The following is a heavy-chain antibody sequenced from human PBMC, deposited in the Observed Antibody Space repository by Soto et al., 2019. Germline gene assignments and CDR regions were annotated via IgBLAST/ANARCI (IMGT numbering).Heavy chain of an antibody. D-gene: IGHD5-18*01. J-gene: IGHJ4*02. V-gene: IGHV4-61*01. CDR3: ARLYSPRLRGYRHGFDY. Sequence: QVQLQESGPGLVKPSETLSLTCTVSGGSVSSGSYYWSWIRQPRGKGLEWIGYIYYSGSTNYNPSLSSRAHISVDTSTNQLPLQLRSATAADTAVYYCARLYSPRLRGYRHGFDYWGQRPLVTVSS. CDR2: IYYSGST. CDR1: GGSVSSGSYY.